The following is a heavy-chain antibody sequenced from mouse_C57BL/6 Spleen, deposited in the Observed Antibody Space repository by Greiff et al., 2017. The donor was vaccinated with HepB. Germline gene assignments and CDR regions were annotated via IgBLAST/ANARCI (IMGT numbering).Heavy chain of an antibody. D-gene: IGHD2-1*01. V-gene: IGHV1-63*01. CDR1: GYTFTNYW. CDR2: IYPGGGYT. J-gene: IGHJ4*01. Sequence: QVQLKESGAELVRPGTSVKMSCKASGYTFTNYWIGWAKQKPGHGLEWIGDIYPGGGYTNYNEKFKGKATLTAAKSSSTAYMQFSSLTSEDLAIDYCARSFGVGNYDAMDYWGQGTSVTVSA. CDR3: ARSFGVGNYDAMDY.